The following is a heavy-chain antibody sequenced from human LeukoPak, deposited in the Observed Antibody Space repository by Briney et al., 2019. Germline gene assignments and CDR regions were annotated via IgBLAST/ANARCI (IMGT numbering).Heavy chain of an antibody. D-gene: IGHD3-22*01. CDR1: GLTFSTYV. J-gene: IGHJ4*02. CDR2: IWDDGSTK. Sequence: GGSLRLSCAASGLTFSTYVMHWVRQAPGKGLEWVAVIWDDGSTKYYGDSVKGRFTISRDNSKNTVHLQMNSLRAEDTAVYYCARGMSATSGYLELEYWGQGTLVTVST. CDR3: ARGMSATSGYLELEY. V-gene: IGHV3-33*01.